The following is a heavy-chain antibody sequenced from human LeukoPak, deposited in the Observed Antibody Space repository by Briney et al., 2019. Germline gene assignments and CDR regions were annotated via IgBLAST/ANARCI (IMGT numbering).Heavy chain of an antibody. Sequence: GASVKVSCKASGYTFTSYGISWVRQAPGQGLEWMGRISAYNGNTNYAQKLQGRVAMTTDTSTSTAYMELRSLRSDDTAVYYCAREQLLWFGEPTRSYYYYYGMDVWGQGTTVTVSS. CDR2: ISAYNGNT. CDR3: AREQLLWFGEPTRSYYYYYGMDV. D-gene: IGHD3-10*01. CDR1: GYTFTSYG. V-gene: IGHV1-18*01. J-gene: IGHJ6*02.